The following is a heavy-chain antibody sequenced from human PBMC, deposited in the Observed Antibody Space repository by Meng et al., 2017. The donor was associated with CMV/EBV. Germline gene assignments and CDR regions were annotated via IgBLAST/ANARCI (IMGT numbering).Heavy chain of an antibody. Sequence: ASAKVSCKASGYTFTSYGISWVRQAPGQGLEWMGWIIAYNGNTNYAQKLQGRVTMTTDTSTSTAYMELRSLRSDDTAVYYCARGRYDFWSGYYTGTDYWGQGTLVTVSS. J-gene: IGHJ4*02. D-gene: IGHD3-3*01. CDR2: IIAYNGNT. CDR1: GYTFTSYG. CDR3: ARGRYDFWSGYYTGTDY. V-gene: IGHV1-18*01.